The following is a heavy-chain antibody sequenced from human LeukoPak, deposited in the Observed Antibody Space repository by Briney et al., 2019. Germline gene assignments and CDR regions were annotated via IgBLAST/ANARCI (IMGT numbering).Heavy chain of an antibody. Sequence: QTGGSLRLSCAASGFTFSSYWMSWVRQAPGKGLEWVANIKQDGSEKYYVDSVKGRFTISRDNAKNSLYLQMNSLRAEDTAVYYCARARPPGPRVNRWAAAGHFDYWGQGTLVTVSS. CDR1: GFTFSSYW. CDR2: IKQDGSEK. J-gene: IGHJ4*02. CDR3: ARARPPGPRVNRWAAAGHFDY. D-gene: IGHD6-13*01. V-gene: IGHV3-7*01.